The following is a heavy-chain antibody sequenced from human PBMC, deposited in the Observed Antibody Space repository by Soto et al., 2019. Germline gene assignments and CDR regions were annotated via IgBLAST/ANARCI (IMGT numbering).Heavy chain of an antibody. D-gene: IGHD6-19*01. J-gene: IGHJ6*02. CDR2: IDFRSNSI. Sequence: GGSLKLSYAASGFTFSSYSMNWVRLAPGKGPEWVSYIDFRSNSIYYADSVKGRFTISRDNSKNTLYLQMGSLRAEDMAVYYCARNLYSSYGMDVWGQGTTVTVS. V-gene: IGHV3-48*01. CDR3: ARNLYSSYGMDV. CDR1: GFTFSSYS.